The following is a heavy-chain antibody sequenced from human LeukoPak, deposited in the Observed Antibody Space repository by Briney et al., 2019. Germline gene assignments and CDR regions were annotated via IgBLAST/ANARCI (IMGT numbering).Heavy chain of an antibody. V-gene: IGHV3-33*06. CDR2: IWYDGSNK. D-gene: IGHD2-2*01. Sequence: PGWSLRLSCAASGFTFSSYGMHWVRQAPGKGLEWVAVIWYDGSNKYYADSVKGRFTISRDNSKNTLYLQMNSLRAEDTAVYYCAKDGVHTSSRSWGQGILVTVSS. CDR3: AKDGVHTSSRS. CDR1: GFTFSSYG. J-gene: IGHJ5*02.